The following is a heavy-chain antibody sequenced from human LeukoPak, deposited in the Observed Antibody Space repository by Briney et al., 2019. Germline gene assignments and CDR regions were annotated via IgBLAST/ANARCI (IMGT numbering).Heavy chain of an antibody. D-gene: IGHD5-18*01. Sequence: PGRSLRLSCAASGFTFSSYAMHWVRQAPGKGLEWVAVISYDGSNKYYADSVKGRFTISRDNSNNTLYLQMNSLRAEDTAVYYCARDGRGYAWYYMDVWGKGTTVTVSS. CDR2: ISYDGSNK. CDR3: ARDGRGYAWYYMDV. J-gene: IGHJ6*03. V-gene: IGHV3-30*01. CDR1: GFTFSSYA.